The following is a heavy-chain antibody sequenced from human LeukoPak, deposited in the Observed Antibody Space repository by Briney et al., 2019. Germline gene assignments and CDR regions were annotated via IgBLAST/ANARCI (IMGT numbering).Heavy chain of an antibody. V-gene: IGHV4-31*03. CDR1: GASISTGGFY. D-gene: IGHD3-10*01. CDR2: IYYTGSV. Sequence: PSETLSLTCTVSGASISTGGFYWTWIRQPPEEGLEWIGYIYYTGSVDYNASLKSRLTISLDTSKNRFSLKLNSVTAADTAVYYCARDHSYYFGSQTSTLDVWGQGTAVTVSS. J-gene: IGHJ6*02. CDR3: ARDHSYYFGSQTSTLDV.